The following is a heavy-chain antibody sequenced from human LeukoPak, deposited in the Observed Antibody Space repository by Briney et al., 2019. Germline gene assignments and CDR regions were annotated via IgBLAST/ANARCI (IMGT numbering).Heavy chain of an antibody. J-gene: IGHJ4*02. Sequence: GGSLRLSCAASGFTFSRYWMSWVRQAPGKGLEWVAVISYDGSNKYYADSVKGRFTISRDNSKNTLYLQMNSLRAEDTAVYYCAKILPDTVTADYWGQGTLVTVSS. CDR2: ISYDGSNK. D-gene: IGHD4-11*01. V-gene: IGHV3-30*18. CDR3: AKILPDTVTADY. CDR1: GFTFSRYW.